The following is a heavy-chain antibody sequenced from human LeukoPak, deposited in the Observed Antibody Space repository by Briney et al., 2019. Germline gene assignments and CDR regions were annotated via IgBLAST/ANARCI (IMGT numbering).Heavy chain of an antibody. CDR1: GFTVSSNE. D-gene: IGHD6-13*01. V-gene: IGHV3-38-3*01. Sequence: PGGSLRLSCAASGFTVSSNEMSWVRQAPGKGLEWVSSISGGSTYYADSRKGRFTISRDNSKNTLHLQMNSLRAEDTAVYYCAREKEAAAGQTYYFDYWGQGTLVTVSS. J-gene: IGHJ4*02. CDR2: ISGGST. CDR3: AREKEAAAGQTYYFDY.